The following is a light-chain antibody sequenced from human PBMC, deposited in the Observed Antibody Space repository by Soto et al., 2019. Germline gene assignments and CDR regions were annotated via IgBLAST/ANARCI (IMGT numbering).Light chain of an antibody. CDR2: EVT. CDR1: SSDVGGYNY. CDR3: SSYTSSNTQV. Sequence: QSVLTQPASVSGSPGQSITISCTGTSSDVGGYNYVSWYQQHPGKAPKLMIYEVTNRPSGVSDRFSASKSGNTASLTISGLQADDEADYYCSSYTSSNTQVFGTGTQLTVL. J-gene: IGLJ1*01. V-gene: IGLV2-14*01.